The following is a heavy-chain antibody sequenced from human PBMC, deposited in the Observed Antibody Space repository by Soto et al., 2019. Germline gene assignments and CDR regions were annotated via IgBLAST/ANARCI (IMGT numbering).Heavy chain of an antibody. CDR2: INHSGST. D-gene: IGHD6-13*01. CDR1: GGTISGYY. CDR3: ARARVAAAPTPEGFDY. J-gene: IGHJ4*02. Sequence: PSETMSLTCAVDGGTISGYYWSWISQPPGKGLEWIGEINHSGSTNYNPSLKSRVTISVDTSKNQFSLKLSSVTAADTAVYYCARARVAAAPTPEGFDYWGQGTLVTVSS. V-gene: IGHV4-34*01.